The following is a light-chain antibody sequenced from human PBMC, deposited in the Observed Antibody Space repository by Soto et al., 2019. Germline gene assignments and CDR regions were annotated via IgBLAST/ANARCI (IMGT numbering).Light chain of an antibody. J-gene: IGLJ2*01. CDR2: DND. CDR1: SSNIGNNY. V-gene: IGLV1-51*01. Sequence: QSVLTQPPSFSAAPGQKVTISCSGSSSNIGNNYVSWYQQFPGTAPKLLIYDNDERPSGIPDRFSGSKSGTSATLGITGLQTGDEVDYYCGTWDSRLSAVVFGGGTLLTVL. CDR3: GTWDSRLSAVV.